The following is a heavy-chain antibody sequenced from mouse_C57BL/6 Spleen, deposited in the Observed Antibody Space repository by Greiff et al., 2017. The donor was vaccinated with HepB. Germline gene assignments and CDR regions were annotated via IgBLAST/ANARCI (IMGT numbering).Heavy chain of an antibody. CDR3: VREGAYYSIFFDY. CDR2: IRSKSNNYAT. J-gene: IGHJ2*01. Sequence: EVQRVESGGGLVQPKGSLKLSCAASGFSFNTYAMNWVRQAPGKGLEWVARIRSKSNNYATYYADSVKDRFTISRDDSESMLYLQMNNLKTEDTAMYYCVREGAYYSIFFDYWGQGTTLTVSS. CDR1: GFSFNTYA. D-gene: IGHD2-5*01. V-gene: IGHV10-1*01.